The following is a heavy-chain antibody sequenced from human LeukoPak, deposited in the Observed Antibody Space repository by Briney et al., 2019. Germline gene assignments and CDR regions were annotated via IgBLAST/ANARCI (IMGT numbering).Heavy chain of an antibody. Sequence: SVKVSCKASGGTFSSYAISWVRQAPGQGLGWMGGIIPIFGTANYAQKFQGRVTITADESTSTAYMELSSLRSEDTAVYYCASPPYGNGGYWGQGTLVTVSS. D-gene: IGHD4-23*01. CDR2: IIPIFGTA. CDR1: GGTFSSYA. V-gene: IGHV1-69*13. CDR3: ASPPYGNGGY. J-gene: IGHJ4*02.